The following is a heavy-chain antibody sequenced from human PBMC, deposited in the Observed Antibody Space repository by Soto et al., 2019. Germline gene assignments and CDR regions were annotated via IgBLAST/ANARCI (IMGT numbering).Heavy chain of an antibody. CDR3: TRDWGAPVTHGYDS. D-gene: IGHD7-27*01. Sequence: QLQLQESGPGLVRPSPTLSLTCTVSDGSVTSGGSCWSPIRHCPEEGLEWVGYIYSSGGTNYTPSLNSRVAMAVDTSKNQFSLQLTSVTVADTAIYYCTRDWGAPVTHGYDSCGQGILVTVSS. V-gene: IGHV4-31*03. J-gene: IGHJ5*01. CDR2: IYSSGGT. CDR1: DGSVTSGGSC.